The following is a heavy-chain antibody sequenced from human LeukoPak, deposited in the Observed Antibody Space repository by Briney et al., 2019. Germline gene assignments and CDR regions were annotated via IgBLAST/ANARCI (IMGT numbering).Heavy chain of an antibody. V-gene: IGHV4-39*07. CDR1: GGSISRSSSY. D-gene: IGHD3-10*02. Sequence: PSETLSLTCSVSGGSISRSSSYWGWIRQSPGKGLEWIGSLQYRGSTYYNPSLKSRVTISVDMSKNQFSLKLSSVTAADTAVYYCASPKISMSEYFQHWGQGTLVIVSS. CDR2: LQYRGST. CDR3: ASPKISMSEYFQH. J-gene: IGHJ1*01.